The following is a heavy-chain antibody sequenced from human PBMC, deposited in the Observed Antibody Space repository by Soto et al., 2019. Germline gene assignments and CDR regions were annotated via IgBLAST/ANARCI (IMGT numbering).Heavy chain of an antibody. J-gene: IGHJ4*02. CDR1: GFTFSSYA. CDR3: AKMVLLRYFDWLFFDY. CDR2: ISGSGGST. Sequence: GGSLRLSCAASGFTFSSYAMSWVRQAPGKGLEWVSAISGSGGSTYYADSVKGRFTISRDNSKNTLYLQMNSLRAEDTAVYYCAKMVLLRYFDWLFFDYWGQGTLVTVSS. V-gene: IGHV3-23*01. D-gene: IGHD3-9*01.